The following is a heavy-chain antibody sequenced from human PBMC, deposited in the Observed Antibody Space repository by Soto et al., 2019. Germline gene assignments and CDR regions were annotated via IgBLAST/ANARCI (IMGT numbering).Heavy chain of an antibody. CDR2: IYYSGST. V-gene: IGHV4-59*01. CDR3: AREWSGYLFDY. CDR1: GGSISSYY. D-gene: IGHD3-3*01. Sequence: PSETLSLTCTVSGGSISSYYWSWIRQPPGKGLEWIGYIYYSGSTNYNPSLKSRVTISVDTSKNQFSLKLSSVTAADTAVYYCAREWSGYLFDYWGHGTLVTVSS. J-gene: IGHJ4*01.